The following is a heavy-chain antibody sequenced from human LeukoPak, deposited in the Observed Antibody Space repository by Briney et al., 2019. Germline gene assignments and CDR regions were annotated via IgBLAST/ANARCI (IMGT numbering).Heavy chain of an antibody. V-gene: IGHV4-59*08. CDR3: ARHESGSYDFDYFDY. J-gene: IGHJ4*02. Sequence: SETLSLTCTVSGGSISSYYWSWIRQPPGKGLEWIGYIYYSGSTNYNPSLKSRVTISVDTSKNQFSLKLSSVTAADTAVYYCARHESGSYDFDYFDYWGQGTLVTVSS. CDR2: IYYSGST. CDR1: GGSISSYY. D-gene: IGHD1-26*01.